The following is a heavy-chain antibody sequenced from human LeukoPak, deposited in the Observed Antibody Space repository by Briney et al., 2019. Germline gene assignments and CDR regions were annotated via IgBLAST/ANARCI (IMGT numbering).Heavy chain of an antibody. CDR1: GFTFSSYW. CDR3: TKSSYSSQAGWFDP. CDR2: IKQDGSEK. V-gene: IGHV3-7*03. D-gene: IGHD6-19*01. Sequence: PGGSLRLSCAASGFTFSSYWMSWVRQAPGKGLEWVANIKQDGSEKYYVDSVKGRFTISRDNAKNSLYLQMNSLRAEDTAFYYCTKSSYSSQAGWFDPWGQGTLVTVSS. J-gene: IGHJ5*02.